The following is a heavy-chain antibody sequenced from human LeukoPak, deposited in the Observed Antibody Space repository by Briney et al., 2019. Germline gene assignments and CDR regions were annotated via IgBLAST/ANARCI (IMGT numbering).Heavy chain of an antibody. Sequence: PGGSLRLSCAASGFTFSSYAMSWVRQAPGKGLEWVSAIGGSGGSTYHADSVKGRLTISRDNSKNTLYLQMNSLRAEDTAVYYCAKEAGYFDWLLSAFDYWGQGTLVTVSS. CDR1: GFTFSSYA. CDR2: IGGSGGST. D-gene: IGHD3-9*01. J-gene: IGHJ4*02. CDR3: AKEAGYFDWLLSAFDY. V-gene: IGHV3-23*01.